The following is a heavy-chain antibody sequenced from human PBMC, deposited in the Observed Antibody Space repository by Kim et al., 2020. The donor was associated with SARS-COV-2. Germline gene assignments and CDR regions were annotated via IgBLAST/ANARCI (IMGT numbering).Heavy chain of an antibody. CDR3: AREDIVVVPAVFDY. D-gene: IGHD2-2*01. CDR2: ISYDGSNK. Sequence: GGSLRLSCAASGFTFSSYAMHWVRQAPGKGLEWVAVISYDGSNKYYADSVKGRFTISRDNSKNTLYLQMNSLRAEDTAVYYCAREDIVVVPAVFDYWGQGTLVTVSS. J-gene: IGHJ4*02. V-gene: IGHV3-30*04. CDR1: GFTFSSYA.